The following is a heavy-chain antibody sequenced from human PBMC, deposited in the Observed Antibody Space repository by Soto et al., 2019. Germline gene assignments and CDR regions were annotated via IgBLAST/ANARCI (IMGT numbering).Heavy chain of an antibody. CDR2: IFDSGTT. J-gene: IGHJ4*02. D-gene: IGHD6-19*01. CDR1: GGSISSGGYY. V-gene: IGHV4-31*03. Sequence: QVQLQESGPGLVKPSQTLSLTCTISGGSISSGGYYWSWLRQHPGKGLEWIGYIFDSGTTYYNPCLKSRVPISGDPSKSQFSLRLTSVTATDTAVYYCASQASGWYPDYWGQGTLVTVSS. CDR3: ASQASGWYPDY.